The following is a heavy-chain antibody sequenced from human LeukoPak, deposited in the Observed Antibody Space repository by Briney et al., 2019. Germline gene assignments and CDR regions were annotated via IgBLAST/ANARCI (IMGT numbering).Heavy chain of an antibody. Sequence: GASVKVSCKASGYTFTGYYMHWVRQAPGQGLEWMGWINPNSGGTNYAQKFQGRVTMTRDTSISTAYMELSRLRSDDTAVYYCARTTKEYSYGRVKFDYWGQGTLVTVSS. CDR1: GYTFTGYY. V-gene: IGHV1-2*02. CDR3: ARTTKEYSYGRVKFDY. CDR2: INPNSGGT. J-gene: IGHJ4*02. D-gene: IGHD5-18*01.